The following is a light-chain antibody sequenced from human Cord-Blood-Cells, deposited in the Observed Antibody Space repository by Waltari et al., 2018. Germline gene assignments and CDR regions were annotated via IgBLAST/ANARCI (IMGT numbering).Light chain of an antibody. V-gene: IGKV3-15*01. CDR3: QQYNNWPPYT. CDR1: QSVSSN. Sequence: IVITQSPATLSVSPGERSTLSRRASQSVSSNLAWYQQKPGQAPRLLIYGASTSATGIPARFSGSGSGTEFTLTISSLHAEDFAVYYCQQYNNWPPYTFGQGTKLEIK. CDR2: GAS. J-gene: IGKJ2*01.